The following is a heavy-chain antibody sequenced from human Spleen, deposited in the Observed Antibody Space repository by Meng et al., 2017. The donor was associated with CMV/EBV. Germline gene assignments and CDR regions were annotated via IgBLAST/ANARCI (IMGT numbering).Heavy chain of an antibody. V-gene: IGHV4-4*02. CDR3: ARDWICSDGSCGVGY. CDR2: IHYAAGT. J-gene: IGHJ4*02. Sequence: SGDSVTSSSWWAWVRQPQGKGLEWIGEIHYAAGTFYNPSLKGRVTMSLDKSKNQFSLKLSSVTAADTAVYYCARDWICSDGSCGVGYWGQGTLVTVSS. CDR1: GDSVTSSSW. D-gene: IGHD2-15*01.